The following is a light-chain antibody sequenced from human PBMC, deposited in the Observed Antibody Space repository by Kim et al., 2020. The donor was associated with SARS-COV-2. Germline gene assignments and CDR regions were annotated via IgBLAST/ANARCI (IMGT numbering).Light chain of an antibody. CDR3: HQYGSSPWT. Sequence: SPGARATLSCRRSQSVKSNYLAWYQQRPGQAPRLLIYATSSRATGIPDRFSGSGSGTDFTLTISRLEADDFAVYSCHQYGSSPWTFGQGTKVDIK. V-gene: IGKV3-20*01. CDR1: QSVKSNY. J-gene: IGKJ1*01. CDR2: ATS.